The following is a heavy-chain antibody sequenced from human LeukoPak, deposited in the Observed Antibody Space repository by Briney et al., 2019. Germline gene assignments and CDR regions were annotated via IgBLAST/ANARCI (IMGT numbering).Heavy chain of an antibody. D-gene: IGHD3-10*01. CDR2: FDPEDGET. J-gene: IGHJ4*02. V-gene: IGHV1-24*01. Sequence: ASVKVSCKVSGYTLTELSMHWVRQAPGKGLEWMGGFDPEDGETIYAQKFQGRVTITEDTSTDTAYMELRSLRSDDTAVYYCARHTMVRGADRDFDYWGQGTLVTVSS. CDR3: ARHTMVRGADRDFDY. CDR1: GYTLTELS.